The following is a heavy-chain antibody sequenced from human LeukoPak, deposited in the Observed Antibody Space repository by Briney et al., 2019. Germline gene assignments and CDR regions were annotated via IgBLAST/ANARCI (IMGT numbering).Heavy chain of an antibody. CDR1: GFTFSDYY. V-gene: IGHV3-11*04. CDR3: ARDYCSTTTCLDY. Sequence: GGSLRLSCAASGFTFSDYYMSWIRQAPGKGLEWVSYISSSGSTIYYADSVKGRFTISRDNAKNSLYLQMNSLRAEDTAVYYCARDYCSTTTCLDYWGQGTLVTVSS. CDR2: ISSSGSTI. J-gene: IGHJ4*02. D-gene: IGHD2-2*01.